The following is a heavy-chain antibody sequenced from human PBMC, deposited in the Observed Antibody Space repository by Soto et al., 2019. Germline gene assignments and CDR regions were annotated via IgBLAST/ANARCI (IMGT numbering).Heavy chain of an antibody. Sequence: GGSLRLSCAASGFTFSSYSMNWVRQAPGKGLEWVSYISSSSSTIYYADSVKGRFTISRDNAKNSLYLQMNSLRAEDTAVYYCARDTMVRGVGDAFDIWGQGTMVTVSS. CDR3: ARDTMVRGVGDAFDI. CDR2: ISSSSSTI. CDR1: GFTFSSYS. D-gene: IGHD3-10*01. J-gene: IGHJ3*02. V-gene: IGHV3-48*01.